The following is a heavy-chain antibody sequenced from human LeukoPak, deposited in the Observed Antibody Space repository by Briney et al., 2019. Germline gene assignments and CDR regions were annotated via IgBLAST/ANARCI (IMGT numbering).Heavy chain of an antibody. J-gene: IGHJ4*02. CDR1: GFTFSTYW. D-gene: IGHD6-13*01. CDR3: ASWEGSSWFDY. V-gene: IGHV3-7*01. Sequence: GGSLRLSCAASGFTFSTYWMSWVRQPPGKGLEWVANIKQDGSVKSYVDSVKGRFTISRDNAKNSLYLQMNSLRVEDTGVYYCASWEGSSWFDYWGQGTLVTVSS. CDR2: IKQDGSVK.